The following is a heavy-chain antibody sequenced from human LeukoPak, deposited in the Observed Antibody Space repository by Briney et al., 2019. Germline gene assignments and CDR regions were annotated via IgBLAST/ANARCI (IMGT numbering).Heavy chain of an antibody. CDR1: GGPINSYY. CDR3: GRGLFGSSWGLFDY. Sequence: NSSGTLSLTCTVSGGPINSYYWSWIRQPPGKGLEWIGYVYYSGTTNYNSALKSRVIISVDTSKNQFSLKLSSVTAADTAVYYCGRGLFGSSWGLFDYWGQGTLVTVSS. J-gene: IGHJ4*02. CDR2: VYYSGTT. D-gene: IGHD6-13*01. V-gene: IGHV4-59*01.